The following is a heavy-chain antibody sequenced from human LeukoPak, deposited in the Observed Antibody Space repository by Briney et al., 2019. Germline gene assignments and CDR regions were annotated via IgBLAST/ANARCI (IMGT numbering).Heavy chain of an antibody. CDR1: GGSISSYY. CDR2: IYYSGST. D-gene: IGHD6-13*01. CDR3: ARGIYIAAAGTMEWFDP. V-gene: IGHV4-59*01. Sequence: SETLSLTCTVSGGSISSYYWSWIRQPPGKGLEWIGYIYYSGSTNYNPSLKSRVTISVDTSKNQFSLKLSPVTAADTAVYYCARGIYIAAAGTMEWFDPWGQGTLVTVSS. J-gene: IGHJ5*02.